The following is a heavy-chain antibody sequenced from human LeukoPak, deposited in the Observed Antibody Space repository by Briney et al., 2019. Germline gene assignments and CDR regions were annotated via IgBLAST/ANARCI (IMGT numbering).Heavy chain of an antibody. Sequence: PSETLSLTCTVSGGSISSYYWSWIRQPPGKGLEWIGYIYYSGSTNYNPSLKSRVTISVDTSKNQFSLKLSSVTAADTAVYYCARSLRPVGANHDAFDIWGQGTMVTVSS. CDR3: ARSLRPVGANHDAFDI. D-gene: IGHD1-26*01. CDR2: IYYSGST. V-gene: IGHV4-59*01. J-gene: IGHJ3*02. CDR1: GGSISSYY.